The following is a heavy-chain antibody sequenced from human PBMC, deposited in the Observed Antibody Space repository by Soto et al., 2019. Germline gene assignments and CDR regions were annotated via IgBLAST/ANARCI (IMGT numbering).Heavy chain of an antibody. V-gene: IGHV3-23*01. D-gene: IGHD5-12*01. Sequence: EVQLLESGGGLVQPGGSLRLSCVVSGLTFRSHAMYWVRQAPGQGLEWVAGISGGGYTAYYPDSVRGRFTMSRDNSKNTVYLQIDNLRADDTAVYYCAKPQGVATIKSNFDYWGQGTLVTVSS. CDR1: GLTFRSHA. CDR3: AKPQGVATIKSNFDY. CDR2: ISGGGYTA. J-gene: IGHJ4*02.